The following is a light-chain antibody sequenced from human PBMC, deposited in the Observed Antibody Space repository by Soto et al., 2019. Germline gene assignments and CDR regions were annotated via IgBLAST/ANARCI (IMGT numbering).Light chain of an antibody. V-gene: IGKV3-20*01. Sequence: GLTRSPSSVCVSRGGGASLSWRGTKSGSSSYLAWYQQKPGQAPRLLIYGASSRATGIPDRFSGSGSGTDFTLTISSLESEDFAVYYCQQYGCSPKTFGQGTKVDIK. CDR3: QQYGCSPKT. CDR1: KSGSSSY. J-gene: IGKJ1*01. CDR2: GAS.